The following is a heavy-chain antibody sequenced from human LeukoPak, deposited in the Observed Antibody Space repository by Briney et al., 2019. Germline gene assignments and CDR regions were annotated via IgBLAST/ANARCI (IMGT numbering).Heavy chain of an antibody. CDR1: GFTVSSNY. D-gene: IGHD5-12*01. CDR2: ISSSSSDT. J-gene: IGHJ4*02. Sequence: GGSLRLSCAASGFTVSSNYMSWVRQAPGKGLEWVSSISSSSSDTYYGDSVKGRFTISRDNAKNSLYLQMNSLRAEDTAVYYCARDQSGYFATITPFDYWGQGTLVTVSS. CDR3: ARDQSGYFATITPFDY. V-gene: IGHV3-21*01.